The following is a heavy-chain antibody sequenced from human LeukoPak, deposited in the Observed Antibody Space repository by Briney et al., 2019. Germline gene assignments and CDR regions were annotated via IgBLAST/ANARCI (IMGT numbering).Heavy chain of an antibody. CDR1: GYTFTSYY. Sequence: ASVKVSCKASGYTFTSYYMHWVRQAPGQGLEWMGIINPSGGSTSYAQKFQGRVTMTRDTSTSTVYMELSSLRSEDTAVYYCARGRRTHYDILTGYFTYWGQGTLVTVSS. J-gene: IGHJ4*02. D-gene: IGHD3-9*01. CDR3: ARGRRTHYDILTGYFTY. CDR2: INPSGGST. V-gene: IGHV1-46*01.